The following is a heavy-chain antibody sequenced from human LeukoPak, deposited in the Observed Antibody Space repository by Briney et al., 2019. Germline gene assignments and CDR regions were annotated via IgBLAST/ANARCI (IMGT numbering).Heavy chain of an antibody. CDR1: EFTFSSYN. Sequence: PGGSLRLSCAASEFTFSSYNMNWVRQAPGKGLEWVSSISSSSDYIYYADSVKGRFTISRDNAKNSLYVQMKSLRAEDTAVYYCARGKTSQNIVTRKTYNWFDPWGQGTLVTVSS. CDR3: ARGKTSQNIVTRKTYNWFDP. J-gene: IGHJ5*02. CDR2: ISSSSDYI. V-gene: IGHV3-21*01. D-gene: IGHD2/OR15-2a*01.